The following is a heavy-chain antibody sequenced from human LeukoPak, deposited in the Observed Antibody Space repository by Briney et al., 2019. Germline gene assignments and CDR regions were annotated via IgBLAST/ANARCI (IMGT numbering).Heavy chain of an antibody. J-gene: IGHJ3*01. CDR1: GFTFSSYG. V-gene: IGHV3-33*01. CDR2: MWSNESNK. Sequence: GTSLRLSCAASGFTFSSYGMHWVRQRPGKGLEWVTVMWSNESNKYYADSVKGRFTVSGDSAKSTLYLQIDSLKGEDTAVYYCAREGLLTSPNNAFDVWGQGTMVTVSS. CDR3: AREGLLTSPNNAFDV. D-gene: IGHD3-16*01.